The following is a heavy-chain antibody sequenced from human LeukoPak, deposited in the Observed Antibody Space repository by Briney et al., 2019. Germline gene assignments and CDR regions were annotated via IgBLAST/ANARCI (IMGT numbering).Heavy chain of an antibody. CDR3: AKGTGDVYYYYYMDV. J-gene: IGHJ6*03. D-gene: IGHD7-27*01. Sequence: PSETLSLTCAVYGGSFSGYYWSWVRQAPGKGLEWVSAISGSGGSTYYADSVKGRFTISRDNSKNTLYLQMNSLRAEDTAVYYCAKGTGDVYYYYYMDVWGKGTTVTVSS. CDR1: GGSFSGYY. CDR2: ISGSGGST. V-gene: IGHV3-23*01.